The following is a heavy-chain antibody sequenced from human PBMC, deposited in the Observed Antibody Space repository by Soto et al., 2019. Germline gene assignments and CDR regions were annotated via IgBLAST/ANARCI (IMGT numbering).Heavy chain of an antibody. CDR3: ARRAGYALDY. D-gene: IGHD5-12*01. V-gene: IGHV4-39*01. Sequence: QLQLQESGPGLVKPSETLSLTCTVSGGSISSSNYYWGWIRQPPGKGLEWIGSIYYSGSTYYNPSLKSRVTISVDTAKKQFSLKLSSVTAADTAVYYCARRAGYALDYWGQGTLVTVSS. CDR1: GGSISSSNYY. CDR2: IYYSGST. J-gene: IGHJ4*02.